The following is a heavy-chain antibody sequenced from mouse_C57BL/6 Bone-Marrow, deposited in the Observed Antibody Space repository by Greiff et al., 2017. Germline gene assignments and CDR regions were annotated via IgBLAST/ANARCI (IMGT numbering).Heavy chain of an antibody. CDR3: ARGGWFAY. Sequence: VQLKQSGAELVRPGTSVKMSCKASGYTFTDYYMNWVKQSHGKSLEWIGVINPYNGGTSYNQKFKGKATLTVDKSSSTAYMELNSLTSEDSAVYYCARGGWFAYWGQGTLVTVSA. CDR2: INPYNGGT. CDR1: GYTFTDYY. V-gene: IGHV1-19*01. J-gene: IGHJ3*01.